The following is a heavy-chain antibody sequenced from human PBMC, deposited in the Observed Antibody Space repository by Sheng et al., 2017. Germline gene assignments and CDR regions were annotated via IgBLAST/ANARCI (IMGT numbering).Heavy chain of an antibody. CDR2: IKPDSGGT. V-gene: IGHV1-2*02. Sequence: QVQLVQSGAEVKKPGASLRVSCKVSGYTFTDRYLHWVRQAPGQGLEWVGWIKPDSGGTHFAQKFQGRVTVTRDTSITTAYLELNSLISDDTAVYYCARGGNGDYIDFWGQGNPAHRLL. J-gene: IGHJ4*02. CDR3: ARGGNGDYIDF. CDR1: GYTFTDRY. D-gene: IGHD4-17*01.